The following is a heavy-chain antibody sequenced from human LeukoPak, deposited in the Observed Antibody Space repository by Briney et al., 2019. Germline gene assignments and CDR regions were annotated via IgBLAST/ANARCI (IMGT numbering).Heavy chain of an antibody. J-gene: IGHJ3*02. CDR2: IYYSGST. Sequence: SETLSLTCTVSGGSISSGDYYWSWIRQPPGKGLEWIGYIYYSGSTYYNPSLKSRVTISVDTSKNQFSLKLSSVTAADTAVYYCARARSQSGRDAFDIWGQGTMVTVSS. V-gene: IGHV4-30-4*08. D-gene: IGHD3-10*01. CDR1: GGSISSGDYY. CDR3: ARARSQSGRDAFDI.